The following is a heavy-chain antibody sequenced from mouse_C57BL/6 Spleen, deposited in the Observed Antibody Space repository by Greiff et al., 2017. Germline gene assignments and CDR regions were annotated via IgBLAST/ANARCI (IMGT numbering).Heavy chain of an antibody. Sequence: EVQLQESGPELVKPGASVKIPCKASGYTFTDYNMDWVKQSHGKSLEWIGDINPNNGGTIYNQKFKGKATLTVDKSSSTAYMELRSLTSEDTAVYYCARRRQLRSYAMDYWGQGTSVTVSS. V-gene: IGHV1-18*01. CDR2: INPNNGGT. CDR1: GYTFTDYN. D-gene: IGHD3-2*02. CDR3: ARRRQLRSYAMDY. J-gene: IGHJ4*01.